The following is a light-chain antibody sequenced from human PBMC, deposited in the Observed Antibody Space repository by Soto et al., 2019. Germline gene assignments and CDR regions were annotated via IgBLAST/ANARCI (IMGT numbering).Light chain of an antibody. CDR2: EVS. CDR3: SSYAGSNNSYV. CDR1: SGDVGGYNY. Sequence: QSVLTQPPSASGSPGQSVTITCTGTSGDVGGYNYVPWYQQHPGKAPKLMIYEVSKRPSGVPDRFSGSKSGNTASLTVSGLQAEDEADYYCSSYAGSNNSYVFGTGTKVTVL. V-gene: IGLV2-8*01. J-gene: IGLJ1*01.